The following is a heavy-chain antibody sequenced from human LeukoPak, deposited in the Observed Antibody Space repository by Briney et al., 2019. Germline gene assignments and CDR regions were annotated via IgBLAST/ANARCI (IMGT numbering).Heavy chain of an antibody. CDR1: GFTFSSYS. J-gene: IGHJ3*02. V-gene: IGHV3-48*01. D-gene: IGHD3-22*01. Sequence: GGCLRLSCAASGFTFSSYSMNWVRQAPGKGLEWVSYISSSSSTIYYADSVKGRFTISRDNAKNSLYLQMNSLRAEDTAVYYCATTYYYDSSGYSRGDAFDIWGQGTMVTVSS. CDR2: ISSSSSTI. CDR3: ATTYYYDSSGYSRGDAFDI.